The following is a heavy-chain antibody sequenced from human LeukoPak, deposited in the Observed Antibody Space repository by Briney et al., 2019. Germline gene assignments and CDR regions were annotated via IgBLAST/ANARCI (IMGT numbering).Heavy chain of an antibody. J-gene: IGHJ3*02. V-gene: IGHV4-34*12. CDR1: GGSFSDYC. Sequence: SETLSLTCAVYGGSFSDYCWSWIRQTPGKGLEWVGEILHNGSTDYNPSLKSRATISIDVSKNQFSLKLRSVTAADTAMYCCARDVFVASDAFDIWGHGTMVSVSS. CDR2: ILHNGST. CDR3: ARDVFVASDAFDI. D-gene: IGHD5-12*01.